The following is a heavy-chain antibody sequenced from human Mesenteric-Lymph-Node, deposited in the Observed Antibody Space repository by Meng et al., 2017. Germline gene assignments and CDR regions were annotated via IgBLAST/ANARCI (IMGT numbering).Heavy chain of an antibody. D-gene: IGHD4-23*01. CDR3: VRPIYAGNYFAS. Sequence: SLKISCEASGFTFDDYAMHWVRQAPGKGLEWVSGISWNSGSIGYADSVKGRFTISRDNSRNTLYLQMHSLRTDDTAVYYCVRPIYAGNYFASWGQGALVTVSS. CDR2: ISWNSGSI. CDR1: GFTFDDYA. V-gene: IGHV3-9*01. J-gene: IGHJ4*02.